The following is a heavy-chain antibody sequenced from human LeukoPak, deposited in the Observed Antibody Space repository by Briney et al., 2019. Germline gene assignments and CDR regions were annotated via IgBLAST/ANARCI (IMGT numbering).Heavy chain of an antibody. D-gene: IGHD3-3*01. CDR2: IYSGGSA. CDR1: GFTVSSNY. Sequence: PGGSLRLSCAVSGFTVSSNYMSWVRQPPGKGLEWVSVIYSGGSAYYADSVKGRFTISRDNSKNTLYLQMNSLRAEDTAVYYCASSMYYDFWSGYSPPDYWGQGTLVTVSS. V-gene: IGHV3-53*05. J-gene: IGHJ4*02. CDR3: ASSMYYDFWSGYSPPDY.